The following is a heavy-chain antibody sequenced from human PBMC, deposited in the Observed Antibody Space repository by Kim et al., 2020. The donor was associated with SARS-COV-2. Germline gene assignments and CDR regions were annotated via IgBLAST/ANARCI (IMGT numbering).Heavy chain of an antibody. Sequence: GGSLRLSCAASGFTFSSYAMHWVRQAPGKGPEWVAVIWYDGSNKYYADSVKGRFTISRDNSKNTLYLQMNSLRAEDTAVYYCAKAIWGGFDYWGQGTLVTVSS. D-gene: IGHD3-16*01. CDR1: GFTFSSYA. CDR3: AKAIWGGFDY. V-gene: IGHV3-33*06. CDR2: IWYDGSNK. J-gene: IGHJ4*02.